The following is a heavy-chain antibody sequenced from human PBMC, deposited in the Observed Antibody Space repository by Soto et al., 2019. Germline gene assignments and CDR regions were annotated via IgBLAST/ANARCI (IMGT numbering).Heavy chain of an antibody. D-gene: IGHD1-7*01. V-gene: IGHV4-4*02. CDR1: CRSCTSNNW. Sequence: PAETLPLTFAVPCRSCTSNNWWTRVRQPPGQGLEWIGEIYRTGSTKYNPSLKSRVTISLDKSENQFSLKVTSLTAADTAVYYCASRDPGTSVDYWGQGTLVTVSS. CDR2: IYRTGST. J-gene: IGHJ4*02. CDR3: ASRDPGTSVDY.